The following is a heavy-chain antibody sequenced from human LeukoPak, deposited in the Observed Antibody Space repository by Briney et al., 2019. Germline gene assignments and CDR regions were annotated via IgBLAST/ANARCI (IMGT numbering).Heavy chain of an antibody. CDR3: ARGVTVSYYYYYIDV. V-gene: IGHV1-69*05. D-gene: IGHD3-10*01. J-gene: IGHJ6*03. Sequence: ASVKVSCKASGGTFSSYAISWVRQAPGQGLEWMGGIIPIFGTANYAQKFQGRVTITTDESTSTAYMELSSLRSEDTAVYYCARGVTVSYYYYYIDVWGKGTTVTVSS. CDR1: GGTFSSYA. CDR2: IIPIFGTA.